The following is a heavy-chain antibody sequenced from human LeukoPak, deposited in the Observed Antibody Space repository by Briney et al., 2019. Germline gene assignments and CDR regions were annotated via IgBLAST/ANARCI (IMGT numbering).Heavy chain of an antibody. D-gene: IGHD2-15*01. CDR3: AQGLVAAVVGPYYYGMDV. CDR1: GGSISSSSYY. J-gene: IGHJ6*02. CDR2: IYYSGST. V-gene: IGHV4-39*07. Sequence: SETLSLTCTVSGGSISSSSYYWGWIRQPPGKGLEWIGSIYYSGSTYYNPSPKSRVTISVDTSKNQFSLKLSSVTAADTAVYYCAQGLVAAVVGPYYYGMDVWGQGTTVTVSS.